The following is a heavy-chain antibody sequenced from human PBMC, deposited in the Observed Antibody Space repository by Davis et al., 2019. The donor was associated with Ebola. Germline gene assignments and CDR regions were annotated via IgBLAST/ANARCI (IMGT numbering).Heavy chain of an antibody. D-gene: IGHD5-12*01. J-gene: IGHJ4*02. CDR1: QFNFTGAW. CDR2: ISGTRGST. Sequence: GESLKISCAGSQFNFTGAWMNWVRQAPGKGLEWVSAISGTRGSTHYADSVKGRSTISRDNAKNSLFLQMNSLRVEDTAEYYCAKWTKVASTREGVYWGQGTLVIVSS. V-gene: IGHV3-23*01. CDR3: AKWTKVASTREGVY.